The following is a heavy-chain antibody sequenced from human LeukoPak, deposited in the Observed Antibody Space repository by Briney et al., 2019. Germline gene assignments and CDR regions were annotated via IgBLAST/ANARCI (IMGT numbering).Heavy chain of an antibody. V-gene: IGHV1-58*02. Sequence: GTSVTVSCTASGFTFTSSAMQWVRQARGQRLEWIGWIVVGSGNTNSAQKFQERVTITRDMSTSTAYMELSGLRSEDTAVYYCAATVHYCSGGGCYNHYYGMDVWGRGTTVTVSS. CDR2: IVVGSGNT. J-gene: IGHJ6*02. CDR3: AATVHYCSGGGCYNHYYGMDV. D-gene: IGHD2-15*01. CDR1: GFTFTSSA.